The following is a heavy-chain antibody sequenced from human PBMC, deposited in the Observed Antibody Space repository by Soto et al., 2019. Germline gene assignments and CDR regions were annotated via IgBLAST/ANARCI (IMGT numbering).Heavy chain of an antibody. CDR3: ARYSSGWYGGTYYYYGMDV. CDR2: TYYRSKWYN. D-gene: IGHD6-19*01. V-gene: IGHV6-1*01. J-gene: IGHJ6*02. CDR1: GDSVSSNSAA. Sequence: QTLTLSCAISGDSVSSNSAAWNWIRQSPSRGLEWLGRTYYRSKWYNDYAVSVKSRITINPDTSKNQFSLQLNSVTPEDTAVYYCARYSSGWYGGTYYYYGMDVWGQGTTVTVSS.